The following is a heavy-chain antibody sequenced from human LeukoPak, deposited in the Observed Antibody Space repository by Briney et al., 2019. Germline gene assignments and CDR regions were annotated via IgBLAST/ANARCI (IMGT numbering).Heavy chain of an antibody. Sequence: ASVKVPCKASGFTFTSSAMQWVRQARGQRLEWIGWIVVGSGNTNYAQKFQERVTITRDMSTSTAYMELSSLRSEDTAVYYCAAGTDFWSGYYPAYWGQGTLVTVSS. CDR1: GFTFTSSA. CDR2: IVVGSGNT. J-gene: IGHJ4*02. CDR3: AAGTDFWSGYYPAY. D-gene: IGHD3-3*01. V-gene: IGHV1-58*02.